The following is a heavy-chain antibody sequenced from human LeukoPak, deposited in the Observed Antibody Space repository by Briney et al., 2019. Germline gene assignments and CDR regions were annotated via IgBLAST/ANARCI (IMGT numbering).Heavy chain of an antibody. Sequence: GGSLRLSCAASGFTFSSYAMSWVRQAPGKGLEWVPAISGSGGSTYYADSVKGRFTISRDNSKNTLYLQMNSLRAEDTAVYYCAKLPGIAAAGMGNYFDYWGQGTLVTVSS. D-gene: IGHD6-13*01. CDR3: AKLPGIAAAGMGNYFDY. CDR1: GFTFSSYA. J-gene: IGHJ4*02. CDR2: ISGSGGST. V-gene: IGHV3-23*01.